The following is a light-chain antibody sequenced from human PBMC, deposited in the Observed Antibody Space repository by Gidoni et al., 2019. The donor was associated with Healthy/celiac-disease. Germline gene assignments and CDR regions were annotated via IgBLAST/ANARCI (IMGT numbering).Light chain of an antibody. Sequence: DTQMTQSPSTLSASVGDRVTITCRASQSISSWLAWYQQKPGKAPKLLIYKASSVESGVPSRFSGGGSGTELHLTSSRLQPDVFATYYCQQYSSYPWTFGQGTKVEIK. CDR1: QSISSW. J-gene: IGKJ1*01. CDR3: QQYSSYPWT. V-gene: IGKV1-5*03. CDR2: KAS.